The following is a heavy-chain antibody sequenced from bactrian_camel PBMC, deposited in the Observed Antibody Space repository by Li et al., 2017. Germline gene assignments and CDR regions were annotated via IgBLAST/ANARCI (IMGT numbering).Heavy chain of an antibody. V-gene: IGHV3S55*01. CDR1: RFFAC. CDR3: ASSRYVGLCSLRHRFPY. Sequence: VQLVESGGGSVRAGGSLTLYCAASRFFACMGWFRQAPGKEREGVVIIIDDHSPTYADSVKGRFTISRDKTQNILYLQMNDLNPDDTGMYTCASSRYVGLCSLRHRFPYRGQGTQVTVS. D-gene: IGHD1*01. CDR2: IIDDHSP. J-gene: IGHJ4*01.